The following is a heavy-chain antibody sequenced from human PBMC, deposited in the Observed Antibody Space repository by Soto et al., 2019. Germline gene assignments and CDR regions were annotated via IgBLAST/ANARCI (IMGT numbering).Heavy chain of an antibody. V-gene: IGHV1-2*02. CDR3: AGVPLWFGELGWFDP. CDR2: INPKSGGT. CDR1: ENIFTGYY. D-gene: IGHD3-10*01. Sequence: ASVKVSCKASENIFTGYYIHWIRQAPGQGLEWMGWINPKSGGTSYAQNFQGRVTMTRDTSISTVYMELSKARSDDTAVYYCAGVPLWFGELGWFDPWGQGTLVTVSS. J-gene: IGHJ5*02.